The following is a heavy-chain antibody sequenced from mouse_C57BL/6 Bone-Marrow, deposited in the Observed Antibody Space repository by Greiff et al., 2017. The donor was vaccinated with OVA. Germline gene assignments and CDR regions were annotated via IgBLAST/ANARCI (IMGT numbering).Heavy chain of an antibody. CDR3: AREGYYYFDY. J-gene: IGHJ2*01. CDR2: ISDGGSYT. Sequence: EVQGVESGGGLVKPGGSLKLSCAASGFTFSSYAMSWVRQTPEQRLEWVATISDGGSYTYYPDNVKGRSTISRDNAKNNLYLQMSQLKSEDTALYYCAREGYYYFDYWGQGTTLTVSS. D-gene: IGHD1-1*01. CDR1: GFTFSSYA. V-gene: IGHV5-4*01.